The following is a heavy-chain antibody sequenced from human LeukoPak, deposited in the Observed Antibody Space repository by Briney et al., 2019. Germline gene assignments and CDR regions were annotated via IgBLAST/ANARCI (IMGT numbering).Heavy chain of an antibody. CDR2: ISTSSTYI. Sequence: GGSLRLSCAASGFTFNNAWMSWVRQAPGKGLEWVSSISTSSTYIYYADSVKGRFTISRDNAKNSLYLQMNSLRAEDTAVYYCARDLYRRQQLGLIDCWGQGTLVTVSS. CDR3: ARDLYRRQQLGLIDC. CDR1: GFTFNNAW. D-gene: IGHD6-13*01. V-gene: IGHV3-21*01. J-gene: IGHJ4*02.